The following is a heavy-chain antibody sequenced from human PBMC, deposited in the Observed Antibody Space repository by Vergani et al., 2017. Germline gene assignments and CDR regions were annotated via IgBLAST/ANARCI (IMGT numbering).Heavy chain of an antibody. CDR3: AKFPLNITTPDRGDF. CDR1: GFTFSDYG. J-gene: IGHJ4*02. D-gene: IGHD1-1*01. Sequence: EVQLLESGGGLVQPGGSLRLSCAASGFTFSDYGMTWVRQAPGRGLEWVSAINAGGDRTFYAESVKGRFITSRDNSKNTLFLQMHSLRVEDTALYYCAKFPLNITTPDRGDFWGQGSLVTVSS. V-gene: IGHV3-23*01. CDR2: INAGGDRT.